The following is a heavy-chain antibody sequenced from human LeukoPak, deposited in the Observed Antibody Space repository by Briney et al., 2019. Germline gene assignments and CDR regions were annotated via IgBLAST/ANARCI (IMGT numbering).Heavy chain of an antibody. CDR2: IFYSGST. J-gene: IGHJ3*02. V-gene: IGHV4-59*12. CDR3: ARGPSGLRSPFNT. D-gene: IGHD5-12*01. Sequence: SETLSLTCTVSGGSISSYYWSWIRQPPGKGLEWIGYIFYSGSTNYNPSLESRVTMSVDTSKNQFSLKLRSVTAADTAVYYCARGPSGLRSPFNTWGQGTTVTVSS. CDR1: GGSISSYY.